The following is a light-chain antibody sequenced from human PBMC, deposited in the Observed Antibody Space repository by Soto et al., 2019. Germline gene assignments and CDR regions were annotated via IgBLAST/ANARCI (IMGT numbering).Light chain of an antibody. CDR3: QQSYSTSIT. CDR1: QRISTH. CDR2: AAY. V-gene: IGKV1-39*01. J-gene: IGKJ5*01. Sequence: DIQMTQSPSSLSASVGDRVTITCRASQRISTHLNWYQQKPGKAPNLLIYAAYNLQSGLPSRFSGSGSGTDFTLTISSLQPEDFATYYCQQSYSTSITFGQGTRLEIK.